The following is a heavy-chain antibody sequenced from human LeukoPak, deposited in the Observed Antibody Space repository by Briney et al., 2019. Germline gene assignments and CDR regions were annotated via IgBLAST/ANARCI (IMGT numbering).Heavy chain of an antibody. V-gene: IGHV4-34*01. J-gene: IGHJ2*01. CDR3: ARLDYYDSSGYYPGNWYFDL. CDR1: GGSFSGYY. D-gene: IGHD3-22*01. Sequence: PSETLSLTCAVYGGSFSGYYWSWIRQPPGKGLEWIGEINHSGSTNYNPSLKSRVTISVDTSKNQFSLKLSSVTAADTAVYYCARLDYYDSSGYYPGNWYFDLWGRGTLVTVSS. CDR2: INHSGST.